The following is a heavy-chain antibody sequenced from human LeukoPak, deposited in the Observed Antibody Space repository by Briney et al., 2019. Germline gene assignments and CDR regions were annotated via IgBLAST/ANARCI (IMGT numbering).Heavy chain of an antibody. Sequence: GGSLRLSCAASGFTFSSYEMNWVRQAPGKGLEGVSYISSSGSNISYADSVKGRFTISRDNAKNSLYLQMNSLRAEDTAVYYCARGGYSYGIGDYWGQGTLVTVSS. CDR3: ARGGYSYGIGDY. D-gene: IGHD5-18*01. CDR2: ISSSGSNI. J-gene: IGHJ4*02. V-gene: IGHV3-48*03. CDR1: GFTFSSYE.